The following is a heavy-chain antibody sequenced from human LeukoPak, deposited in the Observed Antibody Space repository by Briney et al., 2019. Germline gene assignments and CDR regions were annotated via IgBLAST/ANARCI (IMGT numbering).Heavy chain of an antibody. CDR1: GYTFTYYY. J-gene: IGHJ4*02. CDR2: INPYSGDT. Sequence: ASVKVSCKASGYTFTYYYMHWVRQAPGQGLEWMRWINPYSGDTNYAQKFQGRVTMTRDTSITTAYMDLSRPKSDDTAVYYCARASVENTLRIDDYWGQGTLVTVSS. V-gene: IGHV1-2*02. CDR3: ARASVENTLRIDDY. D-gene: IGHD2-15*01.